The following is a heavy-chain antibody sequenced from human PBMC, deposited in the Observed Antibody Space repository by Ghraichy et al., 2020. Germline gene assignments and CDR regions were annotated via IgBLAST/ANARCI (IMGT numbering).Heavy chain of an antibody. D-gene: IGHD3-16*01. J-gene: IGHJ3*02. CDR2: IYYSGST. V-gene: IGHV4-59*12. CDR1: GGSISSYY. CDR3: ARETGEPPGAFDI. Sequence: ESLNISCTVSGGSISSYYWSWIRQPPGKGLEWIGYIYYSGSTNYNPSLKSRVTISVDTSKNQFSLKLSSVTAADTAVYYCARETGEPPGAFDIWGQGTMVTVSS.